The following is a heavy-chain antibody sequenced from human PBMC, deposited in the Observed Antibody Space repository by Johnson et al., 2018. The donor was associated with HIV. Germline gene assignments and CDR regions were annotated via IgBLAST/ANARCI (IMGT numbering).Heavy chain of an antibody. J-gene: IGHJ3*01. CDR3: AVDGRDLVTRGSFDV. Sequence: QEQLVESGGGVVQPGRSLRLSCAASRFTFSSYGMHWVRQAPGKGLEWVAVISYDGSNKYYADSVKGRFTISRDNYNNTLYLQMNSLGTEDTAVYYCAVDGRDLVTRGSFDVWGQGTVVTVSS. V-gene: IGHV3-30*03. CDR2: ISYDGSNK. D-gene: IGHD3-9*01. CDR1: RFTFSSYG.